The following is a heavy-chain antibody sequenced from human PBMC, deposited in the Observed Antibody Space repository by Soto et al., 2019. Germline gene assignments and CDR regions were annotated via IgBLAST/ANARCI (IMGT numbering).Heavy chain of an antibody. D-gene: IGHD3-10*01. CDR3: ARGTMVRGTLDPGISGPLDY. Sequence: EVQLVESGGGLVQPGGSLRLACADSGFTVSSYDMHWVRQVTGKGLEWVSTLGAGGDTYFPESVKGRFTISRENAKKSWYLQMNSLRAGDTAVYYCARGTMVRGTLDPGISGPLDYGGQGTLVAVSS. J-gene: IGHJ4*02. V-gene: IGHV3-13*01. CDR1: GFTVSSYD. CDR2: LGAGGDT.